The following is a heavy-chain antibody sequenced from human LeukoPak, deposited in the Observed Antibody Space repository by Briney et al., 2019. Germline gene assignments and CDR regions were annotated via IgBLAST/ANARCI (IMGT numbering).Heavy chain of an antibody. CDR2: IRSKAYGGTT. CDR3: TRDNSVLRYFDWLLYGESFDY. D-gene: IGHD3-9*01. J-gene: IGHJ4*02. V-gene: IGHV3-49*04. Sequence: GGSPRLSCTASGFTFGDYAMSWVRQAPGKGLEWVGFIRSKAYGGTTEYAASVKGRFTISRDDSKSIAYLQMNSLKTEDAAVYYCTRDNSVLRYFDWLLYGESFDYWGQGTLVTVSS. CDR1: GFTFGDYA.